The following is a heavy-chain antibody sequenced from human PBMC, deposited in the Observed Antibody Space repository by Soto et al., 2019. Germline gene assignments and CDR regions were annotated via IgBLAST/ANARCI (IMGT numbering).Heavy chain of an antibody. J-gene: IGHJ6*02. CDR3: AREGYCVSTSCPYYYYYYGMDV. CDR2: ISAYNGNT. V-gene: IGHV1-18*01. D-gene: IGHD2-2*01. Sequence: ASVKVSCKASGYTFTSYGISWVRQAPGQGLEWMGWISAYNGNTNYAQKLQGRVTMTTDTSTSTAYMELRSLRSDDTAVYYCAREGYCVSTSCPYYYYYYGMDVWGQGTTVTVSS. CDR1: GYTFTSYG.